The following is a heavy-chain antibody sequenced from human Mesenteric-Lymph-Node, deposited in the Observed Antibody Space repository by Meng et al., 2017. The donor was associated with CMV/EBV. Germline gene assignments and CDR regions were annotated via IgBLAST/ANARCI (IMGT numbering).Heavy chain of an antibody. D-gene: IGHD6-6*01. Sequence: KASGGTFSSYTISWVRRAPGQGLEWMGRIIPILGIANYAQKFQGRVTITADKSTSTAYMELSSLRSEDTAVYYCASIIAASREGYFQHWGQGTLVTVSS. V-gene: IGHV1-69*02. CDR3: ASIIAASREGYFQH. CDR1: GGTFSSYT. CDR2: IIPILGIA. J-gene: IGHJ1*01.